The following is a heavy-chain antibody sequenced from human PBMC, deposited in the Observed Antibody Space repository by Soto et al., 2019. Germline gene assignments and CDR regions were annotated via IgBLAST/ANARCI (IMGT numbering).Heavy chain of an antibody. V-gene: IGHV4-59*01. CDR3: ARDPVPYYYDSSGYLDYYYGMDV. D-gene: IGHD3-22*01. Sequence: PSETLSLTYTVSGGSISSYYWSWIRQTPGKGLEWIGYIYYSGSTNYNPSLKSRVTISVDTSKNQFSLKLSSVTAADTAVYYCARDPVPYYYDSSGYLDYYYGMDVWGQGTTVTVSS. CDR2: IYYSGST. J-gene: IGHJ6*02. CDR1: GGSISSYY.